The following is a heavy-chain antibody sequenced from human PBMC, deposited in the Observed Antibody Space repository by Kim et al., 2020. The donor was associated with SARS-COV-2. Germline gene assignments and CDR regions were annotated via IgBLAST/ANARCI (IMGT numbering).Heavy chain of an antibody. V-gene: IGHV4-59*08. D-gene: IGHD6-19*01. CDR3: ARLVAVAGRVDY. Sequence: NYNPSLKSRVTISVDTSKNQFSLKLSSVTAADTAVYYCARLVAVAGRVDYWGQGTLVTVSS. J-gene: IGHJ4*02.